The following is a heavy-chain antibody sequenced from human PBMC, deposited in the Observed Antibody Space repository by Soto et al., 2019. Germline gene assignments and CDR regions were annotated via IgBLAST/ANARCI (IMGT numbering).Heavy chain of an antibody. V-gene: IGHV4-59*01. Sequence: TSETLSLTCTVSGGSISTYYWTWIRQPPGKGLEWIGCVYYSGITNYNPSLKSRVTISADTSKNQFSLKLSSVTAADTAVYYCARMTFDDYFDYWGQGTLVTVSS. D-gene: IGHD2-21*02. J-gene: IGHJ4*02. CDR3: ARMTFDDYFDY. CDR2: VYYSGIT. CDR1: GGSISTYY.